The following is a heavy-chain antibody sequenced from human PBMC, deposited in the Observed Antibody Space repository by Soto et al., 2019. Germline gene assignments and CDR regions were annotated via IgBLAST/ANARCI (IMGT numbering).Heavy chain of an antibody. CDR2: ISPYNGDT. V-gene: IGHV1-18*01. CDR3: ARRGSNKWDEDFDF. D-gene: IGHD2-15*01. Sequence: ASVKVSCKASGYTFTNYGINWVRQAPGQGLEWVGWISPYNGDTRYAQNVQGRVTLTTDTSTSAAYMELRSLRSDDTALYYCARRGSNKWDEDFDFWGQGTLVTVSS. J-gene: IGHJ4*02. CDR1: GYTFTNYG.